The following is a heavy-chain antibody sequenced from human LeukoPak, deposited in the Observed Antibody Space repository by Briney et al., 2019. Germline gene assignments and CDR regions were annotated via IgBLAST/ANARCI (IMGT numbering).Heavy chain of an antibody. J-gene: IGHJ4*02. Sequence: GGSLRLSCAASGFTFSSYAMSWVRQAPGKGLEWVSAISSSGDSTYYADSVQGRFTISRDNSKNTLYLQMNSLRAEDTAVYYCAKSWRGLPFWYFDYWGQGTLVTVSS. CDR2: ISSSGDST. V-gene: IGHV3-23*01. D-gene: IGHD3-3*01. CDR3: AKSWRGLPFWYFDY. CDR1: GFTFSSYA.